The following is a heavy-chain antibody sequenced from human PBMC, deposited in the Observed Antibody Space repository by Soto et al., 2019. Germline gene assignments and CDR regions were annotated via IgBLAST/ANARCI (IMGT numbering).Heavy chain of an antibody. D-gene: IGHD6-13*01. Sequence: TLSLTCTVSGGSISSGDYYWSWIRQPPGKGLEWIGYIYYSGSTYYNPSLKSRVTISVDTSKNQFSLKLSSVTAADTAVYYCARIIAAAGKNAIDYWGQGTLVTVSS. CDR1: GGSISSGDYY. V-gene: IGHV4-30-4*01. CDR3: ARIIAAAGKNAIDY. CDR2: IYYSGST. J-gene: IGHJ4*02.